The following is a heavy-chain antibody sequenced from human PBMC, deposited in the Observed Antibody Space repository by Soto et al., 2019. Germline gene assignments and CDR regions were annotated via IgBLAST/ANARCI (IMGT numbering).Heavy chain of an antibody. D-gene: IGHD2-8*01. CDR1: DDSIGNFY. CDR3: ARGMGRYFDL. J-gene: IGHJ2*01. Sequence: SETLALTCVLSDDSIGNFYWNWIRQPAGKGLESLGRLSASGRTNYSPSLQSRVTMSLDRSKKRFSLRLTSVSAADTAVYFCARGMGRYFDLWGRGTLVTVSS. CDR2: LSASGRT. V-gene: IGHV4-4*07.